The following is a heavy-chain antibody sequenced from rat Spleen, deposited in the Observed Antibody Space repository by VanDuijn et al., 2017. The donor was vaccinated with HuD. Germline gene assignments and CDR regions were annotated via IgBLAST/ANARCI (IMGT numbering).Heavy chain of an antibody. CDR2: IWSGGST. J-gene: IGHJ2*01. CDR1: GFSLTSYH. CDR3: ARADRESYAHFDH. V-gene: IGHV2-43*01. D-gene: IGHD1-12*01. Sequence: QVQLKESGPGLVQPSQTLSLTCTVSGFSLTSYHVSWVRQPPGKGLEWRGVIWSGGSTAYNSLFKSRLSITRDISWSQVFLKMNSLQTEDTATYYCARADRESYAHFDHWGQGVMVTVSS.